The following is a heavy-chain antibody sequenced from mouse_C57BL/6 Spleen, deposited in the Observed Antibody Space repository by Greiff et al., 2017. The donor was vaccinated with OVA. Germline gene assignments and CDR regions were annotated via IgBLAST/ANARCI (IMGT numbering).Heavy chain of an antibody. V-gene: IGHV5-2*01. D-gene: IGHD1-1*02. CDR1: EYEFPSHD. Sequence: EVKVVESGGRLVQPGESLKLSCESNEYEFPSHDMSWVRKTPEKRLELVAAINSDGGSTYYPDTMERRFIISRDNTKKTLYLQMSSLRSEDTALYYCARHGVATDAMDYWGQGTSVTVSS. J-gene: IGHJ4*01. CDR3: ARHGVATDAMDY. CDR2: INSDGGST.